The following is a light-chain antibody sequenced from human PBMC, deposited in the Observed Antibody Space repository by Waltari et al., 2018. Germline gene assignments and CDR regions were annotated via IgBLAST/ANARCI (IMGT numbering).Light chain of an antibody. CDR2: EDS. CDR3: GTWDSSLSGAV. CDR1: RSTIGNND. Sequence: QSVLPQPPSVSAAPGQRDTISCSGCRSTIGNNDVSWYRQIPGTAPKLLIYEDSERPSGIPGRFSGSKSGTSATLDITGLQAGDEADYYCGTWDSSLSGAVFGGGTHLTVL. V-gene: IGLV1-51*02. J-gene: IGLJ7*01.